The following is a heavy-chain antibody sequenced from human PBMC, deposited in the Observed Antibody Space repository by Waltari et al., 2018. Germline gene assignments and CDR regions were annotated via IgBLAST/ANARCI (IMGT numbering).Heavy chain of an antibody. Sequence: QVQLLESGPGLVKPSQTLSLTCTVSVASISTAGYHWTWIRQQPGKGLEWIGYIDNSGNTYYYMSLRSLISVSEETSKSQFCLRMTAVTTADTAVYFWAAGQWLGEVGIPPLHYWGPGTLVTVSS. CDR2: IDNSGNT. CDR3: AAGQWLGEVGIPPLHY. D-gene: IGHD3-10*01. V-gene: IGHV4-31*01. CDR1: VASISTAGYH. J-gene: IGHJ4*02.